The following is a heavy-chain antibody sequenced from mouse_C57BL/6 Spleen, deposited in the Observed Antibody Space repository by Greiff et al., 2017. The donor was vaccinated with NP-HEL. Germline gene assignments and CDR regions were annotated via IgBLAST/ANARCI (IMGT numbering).Heavy chain of an antibody. CDR2: FYPGSGSI. J-gene: IGHJ3*01. CDR1: GYTFTEYT. D-gene: IGHD2-5*01. Sequence: VQLKESGAELVKPGASVKLSCKASGYTFTEYTIHWVKQRSGQGLEWIGWFYPGSGSIKYNEKFQDKATVTADKSSSTVYMELSRLTSEDSAVYFCARHEPHAYRNYEEGFAYWGQGTLVTVSA. V-gene: IGHV1-62-2*01. CDR3: ARHEPHAYRNYEEGFAY.